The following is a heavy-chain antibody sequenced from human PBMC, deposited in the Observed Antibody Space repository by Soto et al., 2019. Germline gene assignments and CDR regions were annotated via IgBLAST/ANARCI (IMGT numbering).Heavy chain of an antibody. CDR1: GFTFSSYS. Sequence: GGSLRLSCAASGFTFSSYSMNWVRQAPGKGLEWVSSISSSSSYIYYADSVKGRFTISRDNAKNSLYLQMNSLRAEDTAVYYCARAGYDFWSGYYTGWFDPWGQGTLVTVSS. CDR2: ISSSSSYI. CDR3: ARAGYDFWSGYYTGWFDP. D-gene: IGHD3-3*01. J-gene: IGHJ5*02. V-gene: IGHV3-21*01.